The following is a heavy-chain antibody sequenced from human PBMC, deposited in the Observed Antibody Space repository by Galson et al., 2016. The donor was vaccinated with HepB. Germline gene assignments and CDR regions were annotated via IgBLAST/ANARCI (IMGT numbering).Heavy chain of an antibody. D-gene: IGHD3-3*01. CDR3: ARDRYYAVDY. J-gene: IGHJ4*02. Sequence: SLRLSCAASGFSFSQTWMHWVRKVSGKGLEWVSRIHSDAINTHYADSVKGRFTISRDTAKNTLYLQMNSLRVEDTAVYYCARDRYYAVDYWGQGTPVTVSS. V-gene: IGHV3-74*01. CDR2: IHSDAINT. CDR1: GFSFSQTW.